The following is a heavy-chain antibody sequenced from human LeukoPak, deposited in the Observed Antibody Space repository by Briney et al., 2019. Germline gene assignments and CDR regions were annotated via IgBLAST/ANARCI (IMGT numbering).Heavy chain of an antibody. CDR1: GFTFSTYA. D-gene: IGHD6-19*01. CDR2: INDRGDWA. Sequence: GGSLRLSCAGSGFTFSTYAMSWVRQAPGKGLEWVSTINDRGDWANYAVSVKGRFTISRDNSKNTLYLQLSSLRAEDTALYYCARRETDSSGWHHHDYWGQGTLVTVSS. V-gene: IGHV3-23*01. CDR3: ARRETDSSGWHHHDY. J-gene: IGHJ4*02.